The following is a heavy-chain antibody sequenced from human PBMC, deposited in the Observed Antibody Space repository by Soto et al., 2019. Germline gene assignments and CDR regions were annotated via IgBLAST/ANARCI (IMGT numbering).Heavy chain of an antibody. CDR1: GFTFSSYA. V-gene: IGHV3-30-3*01. D-gene: IGHD3-22*01. J-gene: IGHJ4*02. CDR2: ISYDGSSK. Sequence: QVQVVESGGGVVQPKRSLRLSCAASGFTFSSYAMHWVRQAPGKGLEWVAVISYDGSSKYYADSVKGRFTISRDNSKNTLYLQMNSLRAEDTAVYYCARDTYYYDRYFEYWGQGTLVTVSS. CDR3: ARDTYYYDRYFEY.